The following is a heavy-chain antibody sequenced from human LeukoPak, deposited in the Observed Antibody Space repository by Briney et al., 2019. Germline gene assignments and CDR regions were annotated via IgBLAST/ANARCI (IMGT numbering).Heavy chain of an antibody. D-gene: IGHD4-11*01. CDR1: GFTFNTYW. J-gene: IGHJ4*02. CDR2: IKQDESEK. V-gene: IGHV3-7*01. Sequence: GGSLRLSCVASGFTFNTYWMSWVRQAPGKGLEWVANIKQDESEKYYMDSVKGRFTISRDNAKNSLSLQMSSLRADDTAVYYCARVGRDSKYGYFDFWGQGTLVTVSS. CDR3: ARVGRDSKYGYFDF.